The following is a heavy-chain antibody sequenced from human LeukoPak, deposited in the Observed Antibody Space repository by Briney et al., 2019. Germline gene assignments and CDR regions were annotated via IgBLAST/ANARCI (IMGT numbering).Heavy chain of an antibody. J-gene: IGHJ5*02. CDR1: GYTFTSYG. CDR2: INAGNGNT. D-gene: IGHD5-12*01. V-gene: IGHV1-18*04. CDR3: ARPADIVATIPWFDP. Sequence: GASVKVSCKASGYTFTSYGISWVRQAPGQGLEWMGWINAGNGNTKYSQKFQGRVAITRDTSASTAYMELSSLRSEDTAVYYCARPADIVATIPWFDPWGQGTLVTVSS.